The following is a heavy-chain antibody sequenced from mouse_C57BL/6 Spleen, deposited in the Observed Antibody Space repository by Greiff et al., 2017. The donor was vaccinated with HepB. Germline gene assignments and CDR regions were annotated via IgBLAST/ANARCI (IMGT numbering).Heavy chain of an antibody. Sequence: VMLVESGPGLVQPSQSLSITCTVSGFSLTSYGVHWVRQSPGKGLEWLGVIWRGGSTDYNAAFMSRLSITKDNSKSQVFFKMNSLQADDTAIYYCAKTITTVGYAMDYWGQGTSVTVSS. CDR1: GFSLTSYG. D-gene: IGHD1-1*01. CDR2: IWRGGST. V-gene: IGHV2-5*01. CDR3: AKTITTVGYAMDY. J-gene: IGHJ4*01.